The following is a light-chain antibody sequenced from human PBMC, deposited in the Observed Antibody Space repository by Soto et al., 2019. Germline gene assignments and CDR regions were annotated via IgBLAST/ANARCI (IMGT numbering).Light chain of an antibody. J-gene: IGLJ1*01. CDR3: ISFAGSNIYV. V-gene: IGLV2-8*01. CDR1: SSDVGGSNY. CDR2: EVN. Sequence: QSALTQPPSASGSPGQSVTISCTGTSSDVGGSNYVSWYQQHPGKAPKLMISEVNKRPSGVPDRFSGSKSGNTASLTVSGLQAEDEADYYCISFAGSNIYVFGTGTKLTV.